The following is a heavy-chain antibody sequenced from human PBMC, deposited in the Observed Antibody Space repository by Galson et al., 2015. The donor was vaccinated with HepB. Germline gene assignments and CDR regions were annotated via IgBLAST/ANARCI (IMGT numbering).Heavy chain of an antibody. CDR3: ARVGVRGRQVPDDFISSYGMDI. Sequence: SVKVSCKASGATFSSYAVGWVRQAPGQGLEWMGVIIPTFGTANYAQRFQDRLSITADESTATAYMELNTLRSEDTAVYYCARVGVRGRQVPDDFISSYGMDIWGQGTTVTVS. CDR1: GATFSSYA. J-gene: IGHJ6*02. D-gene: IGHD2-2*01. V-gene: IGHV1-69*13. CDR2: IIPTFGTA.